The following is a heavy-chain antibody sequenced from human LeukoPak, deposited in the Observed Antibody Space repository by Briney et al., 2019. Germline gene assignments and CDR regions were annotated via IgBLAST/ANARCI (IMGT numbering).Heavy chain of an antibody. CDR2: ISAYNGNT. J-gene: IGHJ4*02. V-gene: IGHV1-18*01. CDR3: ARQARYYYDSSGDDY. CDR1: GYTFTSYG. D-gene: IGHD3-22*01. Sequence: ASVNVSCKASGYTFTSYGISWVRQAPGQGLEWMGWISAYNGNTNYAQKLQGRVTMTTDTSTSTAYMELRSLRSDDTAVYYCARQARYYYDSSGDDYWGQGTLVTVSS.